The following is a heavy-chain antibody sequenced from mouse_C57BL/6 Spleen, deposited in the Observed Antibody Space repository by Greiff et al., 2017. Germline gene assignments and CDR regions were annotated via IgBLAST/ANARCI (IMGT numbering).Heavy chain of an antibody. J-gene: IGHJ3*01. V-gene: IGHV5-12*01. Sequence: VQLKESGGGLVQPGGSLKLSCAASGFTFSDYYMYWVRQTPEKRLEWVAYISNGGGSTYYPDTVKGRFTISRDNAKNTLYLQMSRLKSEDTAMYYCARPLTVVARGFAYWGQGTLVTVSA. D-gene: IGHD1-1*01. CDR1: GFTFSDYY. CDR3: ARPLTVVARGFAY. CDR2: ISNGGGST.